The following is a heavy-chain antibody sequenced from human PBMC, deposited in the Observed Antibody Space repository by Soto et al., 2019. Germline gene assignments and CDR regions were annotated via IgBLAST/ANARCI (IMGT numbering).Heavy chain of an antibody. J-gene: IGHJ4*02. Sequence: QVQLVQSGAEVKKPGSSVKVSCKASGVTFSSETISWVRQAPGQGLEWVGGIIPLFGTANYARKFQGRVTITADESTSTLYIELSSLRSDDTSVYYYATELGDNPASPFDSWGQGTLVTVSS. CDR2: IIPLFGTA. V-gene: IGHV1-69*01. CDR1: GVTFSSET. CDR3: ATELGDNPASPFDS. D-gene: IGHD2-21*01.